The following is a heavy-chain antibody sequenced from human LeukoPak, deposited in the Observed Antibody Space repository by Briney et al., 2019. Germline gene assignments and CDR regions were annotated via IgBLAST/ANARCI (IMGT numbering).Heavy chain of an antibody. D-gene: IGHD6-13*01. J-gene: IGHJ4*02. CDR2: INSDGGTT. Sequence: GGSLRLSCGASGFTFGTYWMHWVRQAPGKGLVWVSGINSDGGTTTYADSVKGRFTISRDNAKNTLYLQMNSLRAEDRAVYYCAKAHSSSWGADYYFDYWGQGTLVTVSS. CDR3: AKAHSSSWGADYYFDY. CDR1: GFTFGTYW. V-gene: IGHV3-74*01.